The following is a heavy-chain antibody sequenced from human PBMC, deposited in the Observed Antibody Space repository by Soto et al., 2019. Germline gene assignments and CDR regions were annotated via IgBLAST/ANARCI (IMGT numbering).Heavy chain of an antibody. J-gene: IGHJ4*02. CDR2: ISGSGGST. V-gene: IGHV3-23*01. Sequence: HPGGSLRLSCAASGFTFSSYAMSWVRQAPGKGLEWVSAISGSGGSTYYADSVKGRFTISRDNSKNTLYLQMNSLRAEDTAVYYCANYKPGYSSGWSKYYFDYWGQGTLVTVSS. CDR3: ANYKPGYSSGWSKYYFDY. D-gene: IGHD6-19*01. CDR1: GFTFSSYA.